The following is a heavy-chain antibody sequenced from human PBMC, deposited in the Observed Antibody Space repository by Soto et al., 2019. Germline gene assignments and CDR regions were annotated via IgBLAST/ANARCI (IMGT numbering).Heavy chain of an antibody. CDR1: GFTFSSYA. CDR2: VSGSGDST. D-gene: IGHD1-26*01. V-gene: IGHV3-23*01. Sequence: EVQLLESGGGLVQPGGSLRLSCAASGFTFSSYAMSWVRQAPGKGLEWVSGVSGSGDSTYYADSVKGRFTISRDNSQNTLYLKINSLRAEDTAVYYCAKDPRGYSANYGGPNWFPPWGQGTLVAVSS. CDR3: AKDPRGYSANYGGPNWFPP. J-gene: IGHJ5*02.